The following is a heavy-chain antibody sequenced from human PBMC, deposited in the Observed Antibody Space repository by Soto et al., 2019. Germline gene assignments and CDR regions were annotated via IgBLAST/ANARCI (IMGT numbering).Heavy chain of an antibody. D-gene: IGHD3-10*01. V-gene: IGHV4-59*08. CDR1: GGSISSYY. Sequence: LSLTCTVSGGSISSYYWSWIRQPPGKGLEWIGYIYYSGSTNYNPSLKSRVTISVDTSKNQFSLKLSSVTAADTAVYYCARQGSRARAYYYYYMDVWGKGTTVTVSS. CDR3: ARQGSRARAYYYYYMDV. J-gene: IGHJ6*03. CDR2: IYYSGST.